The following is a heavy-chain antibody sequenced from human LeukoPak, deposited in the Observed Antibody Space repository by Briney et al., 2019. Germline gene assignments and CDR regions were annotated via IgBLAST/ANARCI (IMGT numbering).Heavy chain of an antibody. V-gene: IGHV3-30-3*01. CDR2: ISYDGSNK. CDR1: GFTFSSYA. Sequence: PGGSLSLSCAASGFTFSSYAMHWVRQAPGKGLEWVAVISYDGSNKYYADSVKGRFTISRDNSKNTLYLQMNSLRAEDTAVYYCARDLVTIFGVVSWGMDVWGQGTTVTVSS. J-gene: IGHJ6*02. D-gene: IGHD3-3*01. CDR3: ARDLVTIFGVVSWGMDV.